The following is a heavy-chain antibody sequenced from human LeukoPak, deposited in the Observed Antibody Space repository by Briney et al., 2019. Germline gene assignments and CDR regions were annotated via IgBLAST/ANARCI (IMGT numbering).Heavy chain of an antibody. V-gene: IGHV3-74*01. CDR3: ARDSYYYDSSGYYSDAFDI. CDR1: GFTFSSYW. Sequence: GGTLRLSCAASGFTFSSYWMHWVRQAPGKGLVWVSRINSDGSSTSYADSVKGRFTISRDNDKNTLYLQMNSLRAEDTAVYYCARDSYYYDSSGYYSDAFDIWGQGTMVTVSS. D-gene: IGHD3-22*01. CDR2: INSDGSST. J-gene: IGHJ3*02.